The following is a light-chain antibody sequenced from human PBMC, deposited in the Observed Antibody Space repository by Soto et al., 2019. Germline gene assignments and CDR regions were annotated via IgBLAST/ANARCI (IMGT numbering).Light chain of an antibody. CDR3: QQRNRWPSLT. J-gene: IGKJ4*01. Sequence: ESVLTQSPATLSLSPGERATLSCRASPSVSNSLAWYQHKPGQAPRLLIYDAFNRATGVPTRFSGSGSGTDFTLTISSLEPEDFAVYYCQQRNRWPSLTFGGGTKVDIK. V-gene: IGKV3-11*01. CDR1: PSVSNS. CDR2: DAF.